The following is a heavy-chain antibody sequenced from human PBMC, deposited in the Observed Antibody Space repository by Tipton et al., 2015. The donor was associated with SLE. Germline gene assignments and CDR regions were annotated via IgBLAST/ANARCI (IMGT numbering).Heavy chain of an antibody. J-gene: IGHJ6*03. V-gene: IGHV3-48*03. CDR2: ISDFGSTM. Sequence: SLRLSCIASGFTFSSFDMNWVRQAPGKGLEWVSYISDFGSTMYYADSVKGRFTISRDDARNSLYLQMSSLRGEDTALYYCARGPALDSTGYYMDVWGKGTAVAVSS. CDR3: ARGPALDSTGYYMDV. CDR1: GFTFSSFD. D-gene: IGHD3-9*01.